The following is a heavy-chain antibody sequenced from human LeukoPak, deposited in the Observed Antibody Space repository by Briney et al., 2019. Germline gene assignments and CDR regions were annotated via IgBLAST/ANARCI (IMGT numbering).Heavy chain of an antibody. J-gene: IGHJ3*02. D-gene: IGHD4-17*01. V-gene: IGHV3-48*04. CDR2: ISNTGSVI. CDR1: GSTFRSHT. CDR3: ARDSPHDYGDENDAFDI. Sequence: GGSLRLSCAASGSTFRSHTMNWVRQAPGKGLEWISYISNTGSVIYYADSVKSRFTISRDNAKNSLYLQMNSLRAEDTAVYYCARDSPHDYGDENDAFDIWGQGTMVTVSS.